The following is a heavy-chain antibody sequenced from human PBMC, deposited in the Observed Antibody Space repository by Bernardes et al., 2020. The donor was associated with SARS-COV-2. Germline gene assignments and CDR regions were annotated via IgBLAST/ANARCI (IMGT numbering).Heavy chain of an antibody. CDR1: GYTLTALS. V-gene: IGHV1-24*01. CDR3: ATSHPFDPPGNWFDP. CDR2: FDPEDGET. Sequence: ASVKVFCKVSGYTLTALSMHWVRQAPGKGLEWMGGFDPEDGETIYAQKFQGRVTMTEDTSTDTAYMELSSLRSEDTAVYYCATSHPFDPPGNWFDPWGQGTLVTGSS. J-gene: IGHJ5*02.